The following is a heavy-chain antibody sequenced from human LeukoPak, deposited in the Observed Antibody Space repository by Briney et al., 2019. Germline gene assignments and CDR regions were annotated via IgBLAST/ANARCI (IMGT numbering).Heavy chain of an antibody. J-gene: IGHJ3*02. D-gene: IGHD5-12*01. Sequence: ASVKVSCKTSGYSFTNYGLTWVRQAPGQGLEWMGWISPYNDNTNYAQKFQGSVTMTTDTSTRTDYMELRSLRSDDTAVYYCARRLDIVVSIAFDIWGQGTMVIVSS. CDR3: ARRLDIVVSIAFDI. CDR1: GYSFTNYG. CDR2: ISPYNDNT. V-gene: IGHV1-18*01.